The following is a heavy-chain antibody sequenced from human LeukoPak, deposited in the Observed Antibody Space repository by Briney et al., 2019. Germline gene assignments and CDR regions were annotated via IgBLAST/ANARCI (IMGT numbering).Heavy chain of an antibody. CDR1: GSTFSSYG. CDR2: IWYDGSNK. D-gene: IGHD1-14*01. Sequence: PGGSLRLSCAASGSTFSSYGMHWVRQAPGKGLEWVAVIWYDGSNKYYADSVKGRFTISRDNSKNTLYLQMNSLRAEDTAVYYCARGRTDRAFDYWGQGTLVTVSS. CDR3: ARGRTDRAFDY. V-gene: IGHV3-33*01. J-gene: IGHJ4*02.